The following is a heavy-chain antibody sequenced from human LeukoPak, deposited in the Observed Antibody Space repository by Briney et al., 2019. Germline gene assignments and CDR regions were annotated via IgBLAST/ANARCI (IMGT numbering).Heavy chain of an antibody. V-gene: IGHV3-21*01. J-gene: IGHJ5*02. Sequence: GGSLRLSCVGSGFTFSSYSMHWIRQAPGKGLEWVSSISSRNSCIYYADSMKGRFIVSRDNANNSLYLQMNNLTAEDTAVYYCAREEYDDVWGSYSWFDPWGQGTLVIVSS. CDR2: ISSRNSCI. D-gene: IGHD3-16*01. CDR3: AREEYDDVWGSYSWFDP. CDR1: GFTFSSYS.